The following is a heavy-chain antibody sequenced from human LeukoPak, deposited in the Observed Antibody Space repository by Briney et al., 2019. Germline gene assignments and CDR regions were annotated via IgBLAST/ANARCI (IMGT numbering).Heavy chain of an antibody. CDR3: ARDLGVRGKIDY. D-gene: IGHD3-10*01. V-gene: IGHV4-4*02. CDR2: IYHSGST. J-gene: IGHJ4*02. Sequence: PSETLSLTCAVSGGSISSSNWWRWVRQPPGKGLEWIGEIYHSGSTNYNPSLKSRVTISVDKSKNQFSLKLSSVTAADTAVYYCARDLGVRGKIDYWGQGTLVTVSS. CDR1: GGSISSSNW.